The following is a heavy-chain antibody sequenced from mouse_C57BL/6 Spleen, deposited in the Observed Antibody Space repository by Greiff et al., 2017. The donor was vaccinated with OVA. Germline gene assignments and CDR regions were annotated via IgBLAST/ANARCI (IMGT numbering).Heavy chain of an antibody. CDR1: GYTFSDYY. CDR2: INSDGSST. CDR3: AREYDLGYFDV. J-gene: IGHJ1*03. Sequence: EVKVVESEGGLVQPGSSMKLSCTASGYTFSDYYMDWVRQVPEKGLEWVANINSDGSSTNYLDYLKSRSIFSRDNAKNILYLQMSSLKSEDTATYYCAREYDLGYFDVWGTGTTVTVSS. V-gene: IGHV5-16*01. D-gene: IGHD2-3*01.